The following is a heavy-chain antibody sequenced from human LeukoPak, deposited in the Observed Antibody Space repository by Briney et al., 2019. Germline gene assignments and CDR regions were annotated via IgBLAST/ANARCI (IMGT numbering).Heavy chain of an antibody. CDR2: ISYDGSNK. CDR3: AREEDYSNYILDY. V-gene: IGHV3-30*04. Sequence: GSLRLSCAASGFTFSSYAIHWVRQAPGKGLEWVAVISYDGSNKYYADSVKGRFTISRDNSKNTLYLQMNSLRAEDTAVYYCAREEDYSNYILDYWGQGTLVTVSS. J-gene: IGHJ4*02. D-gene: IGHD4-11*01. CDR1: GFTFSSYA.